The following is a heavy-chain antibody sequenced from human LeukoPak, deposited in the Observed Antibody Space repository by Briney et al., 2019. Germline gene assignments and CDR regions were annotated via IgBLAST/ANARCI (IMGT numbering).Heavy chain of an antibody. CDR3: AKDGDISGWLRKSFFDY. CDR2: ISGGGGST. D-gene: IGHD6-19*01. CDR1: GFTFSSYA. J-gene: IGHJ4*02. V-gene: IGHV3-23*01. Sequence: GGSLRLSCAASGFTFSSYAMSWVRQAPGKGLEWVSAISGGGGSTNYADSVKGRFTISRDNSKNTLYLQMNSLRAEDAAVYYCAKDGDISGWLRKSFFDYWGQGTLVTVSS.